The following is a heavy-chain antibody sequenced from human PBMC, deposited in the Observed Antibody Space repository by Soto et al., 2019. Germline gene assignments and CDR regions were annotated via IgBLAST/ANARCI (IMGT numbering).Heavy chain of an antibody. D-gene: IGHD4-17*01. V-gene: IGHV1-69*12. J-gene: IGHJ2*01. CDR1: GGTFSSYA. CDR2: IIPIFGTA. Sequence: QVQLVQSGAEVKKPGSSVKVSCKTSGGTFSSYAISWVRQAPGQGLDWMGGIIPIFGTANYAQKFQGRVTITADESTSTAYMELSSLRSEDTAVYYCARDYGDYEGYWYFDLWGRGTLVTVSS. CDR3: ARDYGDYEGYWYFDL.